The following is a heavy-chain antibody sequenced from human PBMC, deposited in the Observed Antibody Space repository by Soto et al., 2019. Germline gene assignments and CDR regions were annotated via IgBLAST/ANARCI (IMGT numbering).Heavy chain of an antibody. CDR2: INPAGTIT. CDR3: TSDTFGLRDT. D-gene: IGHD3-16*01. Sequence: MQMVESGGGSVQPGGSLRLSCAASGFPFSHYWMHWVRQTPGKGLVWVSRINPAGTITNYADSVEGRFTISRDNADSALFLQMNSLRAEDTAIYDGTSDTFGLRDTWGQGTLVTVSS. CDR1: GFPFSHYW. J-gene: IGHJ5*02. V-gene: IGHV3-74*01.